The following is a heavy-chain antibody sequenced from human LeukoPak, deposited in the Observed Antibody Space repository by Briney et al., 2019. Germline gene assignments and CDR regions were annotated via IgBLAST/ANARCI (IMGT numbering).Heavy chain of an antibody. V-gene: IGHV3-15*01. CDR1: GFNFNYVW. Sequence: GGSLRLSCAASGFNFNYVWMNWVRQAPGKGLEWVGRIRTKIEGETTDYAAPVKGRFTISRDDSKTTLYLHMNSLQTEDSAVYYCTTERNWELLRPYGLDIRGQGTAVTVSS. J-gene: IGHJ6*02. D-gene: IGHD1-26*01. CDR2: IRTKIEGETT. CDR3: TTERNWELLRPYGLDI.